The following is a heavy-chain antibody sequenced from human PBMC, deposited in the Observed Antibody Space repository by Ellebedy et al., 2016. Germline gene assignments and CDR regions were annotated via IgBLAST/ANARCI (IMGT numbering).Heavy chain of an antibody. J-gene: IGHJ4*02. CDR3: ARDKSSSSHFDY. CDR1: GYTFTSYD. Sequence: ASVKVSCXASGYTFTSYDINWVRQATGQGLEWMGWMNPNSGNTGYAQKFQGRVTMTRNTSISTAYMELSSLRSEDTAVYYCARDKSSSSHFDYWGQGTLVTVSS. CDR2: MNPNSGNT. D-gene: IGHD6-6*01. V-gene: IGHV1-8*01.